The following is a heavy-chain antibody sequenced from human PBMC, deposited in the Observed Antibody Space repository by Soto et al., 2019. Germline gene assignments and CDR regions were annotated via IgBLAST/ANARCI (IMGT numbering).Heavy chain of an antibody. J-gene: IGHJ5*02. D-gene: IGHD6-19*01. CDR2: IYYSGST. V-gene: IGHV4-31*03. CDR1: GGSISSGGYY. Sequence: QVQLQEAGPGLVKPSQTLSLTCTVSGGSISSGGYYWSWIRQHPGKGLEWIGYIYYSGSTYYNPSLKSRVTISVDTSKNQFSLKLNSVTAADTAVYYCARDHGAVAGYDENNWFDPWGQGTLVTVSS. CDR3: ARDHGAVAGYDENNWFDP.